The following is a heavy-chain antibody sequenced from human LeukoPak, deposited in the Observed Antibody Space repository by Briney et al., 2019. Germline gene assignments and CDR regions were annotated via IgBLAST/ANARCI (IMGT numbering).Heavy chain of an antibody. CDR3: ASHRGTYYQHYYGMDV. CDR2: MNPNSGNT. D-gene: IGHD2-2*01. Sequence: ASVKVSCKASGYTFTNYDVNWVRQAPGQGLEWVGWMNPNSGNTGYAQKFQGRVTMTRNTSITTTYLELSSLRSEDTAVYYCASHRGTYYQHYYGMDVWGQGTTVTVSS. V-gene: IGHV1-8*01. CDR1: GYTFTNYD. J-gene: IGHJ6*02.